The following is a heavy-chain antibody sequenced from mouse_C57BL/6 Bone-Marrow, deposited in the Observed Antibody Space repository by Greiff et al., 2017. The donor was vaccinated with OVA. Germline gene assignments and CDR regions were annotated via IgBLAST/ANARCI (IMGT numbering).Heavy chain of an antibody. CDR1: GYTFTSYG. CDR2: IYPRSGNT. V-gene: IGHV1-81*01. J-gene: IGHJ3*01. CDR3: ASGPYYGNYGFAY. D-gene: IGHD2-1*01. Sequence: QVQLQQSGAELARPGASVKLSCKASGYTFTSYGISWVKQRTGQGLEWIGEIYPRSGNTYYNEKFKGKATLTADKSSSTAYMELRSLTSEDSAVYFCASGPYYGNYGFAYWGQGILVTVSA.